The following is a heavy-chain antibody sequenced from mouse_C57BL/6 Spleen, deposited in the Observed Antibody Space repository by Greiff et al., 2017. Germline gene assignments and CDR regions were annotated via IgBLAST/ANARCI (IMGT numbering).Heavy chain of an antibody. V-gene: IGHV1-82*01. J-gene: IGHJ2*01. CDR1: GYAFSSSW. CDR2: IYPGDGDT. D-gene: IGHD1-1*01. Sequence: ESGPELVKPGASVKISCKASGYAFSSSWMNWVKQRPGKGLEWIGRIYPGDGDTNYNGKFKGKATLTADKSSSTAYMQLSSLTSEDSAVYFCARSDTTGPYYFDYWGQGTTLTVSS. CDR3: ARSDTTGPYYFDY.